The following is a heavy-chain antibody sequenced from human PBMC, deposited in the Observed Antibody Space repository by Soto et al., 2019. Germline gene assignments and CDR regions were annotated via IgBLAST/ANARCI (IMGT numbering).Heavy chain of an antibody. CDR3: AKRRGAGGHFDY. J-gene: IGHJ4*02. D-gene: IGHD2-15*01. V-gene: IGHV3-23*01. CDR2: VSIGGST. CDR1: GFTFSSYA. Sequence: GGSLRLSCAAYGFTFSSYAMGWVGQGPGKGLEWVAVVSIGGSTHYADSVRGRFTISRDNSKNTLSLQMNSLTAEDTAVYFCAKRRGAGGHFDYWGQGALVTVSS.